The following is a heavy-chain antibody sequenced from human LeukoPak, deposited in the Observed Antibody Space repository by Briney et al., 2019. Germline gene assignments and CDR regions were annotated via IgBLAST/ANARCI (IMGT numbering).Heavy chain of an antibody. V-gene: IGHV3-43*02. J-gene: IGHJ3*02. CDR1: GFTFDDYA. CDR2: ISGDGGST. CDR3: AKDTGYSYGYDAFDI. D-gene: IGHD5-18*01. Sequence: GGSLRLSCAASGFTFDDYAMHWVRQAPGKGLEWVSLISGDGGSTYYADSVKGRFTISRDNSKNSLYLQMNSLRTEDTALCYCAKDTGYSYGYDAFDIWGQGTMVTVSS.